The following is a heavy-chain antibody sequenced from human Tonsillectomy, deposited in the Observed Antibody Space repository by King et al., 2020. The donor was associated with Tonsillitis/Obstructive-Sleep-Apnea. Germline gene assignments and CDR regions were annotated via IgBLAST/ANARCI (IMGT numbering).Heavy chain of an antibody. CDR3: ARQYNVYNWFDP. CDR1: GGSISSYY. V-gene: IGHV4-59*08. D-gene: IGHD5/OR15-5a*01. J-gene: IGHJ5*02. CDR2: ISYSGST. Sequence: QLQESGPGLVKPSETLSLICTVSGGSISSYYWSWIRQPPGKGLEWIGYISYSGSTNYNPSLKSQVTISVDTSRNQFSLRLSSVTAADTAVYYCARQYNVYNWFDPWGQGTLVTVSS.